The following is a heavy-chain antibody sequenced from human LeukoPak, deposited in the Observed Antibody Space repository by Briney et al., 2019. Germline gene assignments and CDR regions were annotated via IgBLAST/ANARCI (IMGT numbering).Heavy chain of an antibody. CDR1: GDSISSGGFY. CDR3: ARDRWTGFDP. D-gene: IGHD3/OR15-3a*01. V-gene: IGHV4-30-2*01. J-gene: IGHJ5*02. Sequence: ASETLSLTCTVSGDSISSGGFYWSWIRQPPGKGLEWIGYIYHSGSTNYNPSLKSRVTISVDRSKNQFSLKLSSVTAADTAVYYCARDRWTGFDPWGQGTLVIVSS. CDR2: IYHSGST.